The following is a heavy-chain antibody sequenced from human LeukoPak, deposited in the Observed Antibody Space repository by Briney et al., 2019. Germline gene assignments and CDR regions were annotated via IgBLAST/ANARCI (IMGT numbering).Heavy chain of an antibody. Sequence: SETLSLTCAVYGGSFSGYYWSWIRQPPGKGLEWIGEINHSGSTNYNPSLKSRVTISVDTSKNQFSLKLSSVTAADTAVYYCARAVVVVASTDFDYWGQGTWSPSPQ. V-gene: IGHV4-34*01. CDR1: GGSFSGYY. D-gene: IGHD2-15*01. CDR2: INHSGST. J-gene: IGHJ4*02. CDR3: ARAVVVVASTDFDY.